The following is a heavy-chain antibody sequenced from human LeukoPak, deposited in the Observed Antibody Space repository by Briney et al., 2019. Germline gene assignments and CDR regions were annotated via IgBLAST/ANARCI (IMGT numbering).Heavy chain of an antibody. J-gene: IGHJ4*02. CDR3: ARWAGYCRITNCYSAFDY. D-gene: IGHD2-2*02. V-gene: IGHV1-69*13. Sequence: ASVKVSCKASGGTFSSYAISWVRQAPGQGLEWMGGIIPIFGTANYAQKFQGRVTITADESTSTAYMELSGLRSEDTAVYYCARWAGYCRITNCYSAFDYWGQGTLVTVSS. CDR2: IIPIFGTA. CDR1: GGTFSSYA.